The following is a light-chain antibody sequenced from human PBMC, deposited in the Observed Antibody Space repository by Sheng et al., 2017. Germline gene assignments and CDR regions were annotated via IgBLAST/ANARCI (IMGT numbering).Light chain of an antibody. CDR2: AAS. CDR3: QQANSFPYT. V-gene: IGKV1-12*01. CDR1: EYSYL. Sequence: DIQMTQSPSSVSASVGRQSHHHLSGESEYSYLVSLVSAEPGTAPRLLISAASSLXPGVPSRFXASGSGAEFTLTISSLQPEDFATYYCQQANSFPYTFGQGTNVEFK. J-gene: IGKJ2*01.